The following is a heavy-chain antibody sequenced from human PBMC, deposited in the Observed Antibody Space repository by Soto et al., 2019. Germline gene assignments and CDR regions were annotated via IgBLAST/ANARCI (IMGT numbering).Heavy chain of an antibody. CDR2: IYYSGST. V-gene: IGHV4-39*01. D-gene: IGHD3-10*01. CDR3: ARHRYYYGSGRPYFLDY. Sequence: SETLSLTCTVSGGSISSSSYYWGGIRQPPGKGLEWIGSIYYSGSTYYNPSLKSRVTISVDTSKNQFSLKLSSVTAADTAVYYCARHRYYYGSGRPYFLDYCGQGTLVIVSS. CDR1: GGSISSSSYY. J-gene: IGHJ4*02.